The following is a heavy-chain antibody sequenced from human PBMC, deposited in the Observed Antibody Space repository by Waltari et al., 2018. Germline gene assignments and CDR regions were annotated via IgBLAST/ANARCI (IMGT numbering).Heavy chain of an antibody. Sequence: EVQLVESGGGLVQPGGSLRLSCAASGFTFSSYWMSWVRQAPGKGLEWVANIKLDGSEKYYVDSVKGRFTISRDKAKNSLYLQLNSLRAEDTAVYYCARDRGGYYDSSGYGIWGQGTMVTVSS. CDR1: GFTFSSYW. CDR2: IKLDGSEK. CDR3: ARDRGGYYDSSGYGI. J-gene: IGHJ3*02. D-gene: IGHD3-22*01. V-gene: IGHV3-7*01.